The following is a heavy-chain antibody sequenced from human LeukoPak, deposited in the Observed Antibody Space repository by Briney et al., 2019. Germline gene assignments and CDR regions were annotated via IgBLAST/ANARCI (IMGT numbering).Heavy chain of an antibody. CDR1: GFTFSNNW. Sequence: GGSLTLSCVASGFTFSNNWMSWVRQAPGKGLEWVANIQKDGSEKHYVASVEGRFTISRDNAENSLFLQLNSLRADDTAVYYCVRLWDNSGFFGYWGQGALVTVSS. D-gene: IGHD3-22*01. V-gene: IGHV3-7*01. CDR3: VRLWDNSGFFGY. J-gene: IGHJ4*02. CDR2: IQKDGSEK.